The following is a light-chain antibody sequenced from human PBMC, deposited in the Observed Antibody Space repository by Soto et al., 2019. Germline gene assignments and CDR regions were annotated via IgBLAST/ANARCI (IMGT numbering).Light chain of an antibody. CDR1: SSNIGSKT. CDR2: GSD. Sequence: QSVLTQPPSASGTPGHRFTISCSGSSSNIGSKTVNWYQQLPGTAPKLLIYGSDQRPSGVPDRFSGSKSGTSASLAISGLQSEDEADYYCAAWADSLNGYVFGTGTKVTVL. V-gene: IGLV1-44*01. J-gene: IGLJ1*01. CDR3: AAWADSLNGYV.